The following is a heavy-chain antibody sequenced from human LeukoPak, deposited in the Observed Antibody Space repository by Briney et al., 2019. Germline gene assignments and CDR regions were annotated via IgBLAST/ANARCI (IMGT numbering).Heavy chain of an antibody. J-gene: IGHJ4*02. D-gene: IGHD3-10*01. V-gene: IGHV3-7*01. CDR3: TKGRSNHY. CDR2: INQDVSEN. CDR1: VFTLSDLW. Sequence: GGSLRLSCAASVFTLSDLWMGWVRQAPGKGLEWGANINQDVSENYYVDSVKGRFTISRDNAKNSLYLQMNSLRAEDTAVYYCTKGRSNHYWGQGTLVTVST.